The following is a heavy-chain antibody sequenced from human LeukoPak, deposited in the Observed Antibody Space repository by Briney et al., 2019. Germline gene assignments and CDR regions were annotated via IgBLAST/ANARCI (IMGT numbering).Heavy chain of an antibody. D-gene: IGHD6-19*01. CDR2: IYSGGST. CDR1: GFTVSSNY. CDR3: AREPSSGWYEGSTGYFDY. V-gene: IGHV3-66*02. J-gene: IGHJ4*02. Sequence: GGSLRLSCAASGFTVSSNYMSWVRQAPGKGLEWVSVIYSGGSTYYADSVKGRFTISRDNSKNTLYLQMNGLRAEDTAVYYCAREPSSGWYEGSTGYFDYWGQGTLVTVSS.